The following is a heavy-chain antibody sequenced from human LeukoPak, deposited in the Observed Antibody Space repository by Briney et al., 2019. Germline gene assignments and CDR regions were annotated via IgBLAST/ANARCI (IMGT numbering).Heavy chain of an antibody. V-gene: IGHV3-23*01. J-gene: IGHJ4*02. CDR1: GFTFSSYA. CDR2: ISGSGGST. Sequence: GGSLRLSCAASGFTFSSYAMSWVRQAPGKGLEWVSAISGSGGSTYYADSVKGRFTISRDNAKNSLSLQMNSLRAEDTAVYYCARDTTGDYWGQGTLVTVSS. CDR3: ARDTTGDY. D-gene: IGHD1-14*01.